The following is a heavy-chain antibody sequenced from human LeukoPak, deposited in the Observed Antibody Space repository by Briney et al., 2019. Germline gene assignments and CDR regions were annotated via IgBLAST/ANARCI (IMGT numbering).Heavy chain of an antibody. CDR1: GASISSSSYH. V-gene: IGHV4-39*01. Sequence: SETLSLTCTVSGASISSSSYHWAWIRQPPGKGLEWIGNTYYSGSTYYNPSLKSRVIISVDTSKNQFSLKLNSVTAEDTAIYYCSRRIMSTSYRDYWGQGALVTVSS. J-gene: IGHJ4*02. CDR3: SRRIMSTSYRDY. D-gene: IGHD5/OR15-5a*01. CDR2: TYYSGST.